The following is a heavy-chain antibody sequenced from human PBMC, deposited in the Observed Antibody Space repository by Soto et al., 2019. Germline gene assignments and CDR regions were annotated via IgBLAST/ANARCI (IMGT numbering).Heavy chain of an antibody. Sequence: DSVKVSCKASGYTLSSYAMHWVRQAPGQRLEWMGWINAGNGNTKYSQKFQGRVTITRDTSASTAYMELSSLRSEDTAVYYCAREWTYYYDSSGSQNAFDIWGQGTMVTVSS. CDR3: AREWTYYYDSSGSQNAFDI. V-gene: IGHV1-3*01. D-gene: IGHD3-22*01. CDR2: INAGNGNT. CDR1: GYTLSSYA. J-gene: IGHJ3*02.